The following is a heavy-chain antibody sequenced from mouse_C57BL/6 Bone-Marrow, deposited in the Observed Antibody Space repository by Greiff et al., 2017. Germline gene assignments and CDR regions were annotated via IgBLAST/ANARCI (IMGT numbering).Heavy chain of an antibody. CDR3: ANRYYFDY. D-gene: IGHD2-14*01. J-gene: IGHJ2*01. V-gene: IGHV1-80*01. CDR1: GYAFSSYW. Sequence: VKLMESGAELVKPGASVKISCKASGYAFSSYWMNWVKQRPGKGLEWIGQIYPGDGDTNYNGKFKGKATLTADKSSSTAYMQLSSLTSEDSAVYFCANRYYFDYWGQGTTLTVSA. CDR2: IYPGDGDT.